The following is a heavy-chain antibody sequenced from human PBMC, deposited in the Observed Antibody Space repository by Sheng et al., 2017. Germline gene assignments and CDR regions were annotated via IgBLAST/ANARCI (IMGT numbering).Heavy chain of an antibody. CDR2: IIPIFGTA. CDR1: GGTFSSYA. Sequence: QVQLVQSGAEVKKPGSSVKVSCKASGGTFSSYAISWVRQAPGQGLEWMGGIIPIFGTANYAQKFQGRVTITTDESTSTAYMELSSLRSEDTAVYYCARAVGYYDSSGSPYYYYYMDVWGKGTTVTVSS. CDR3: ARAVGYYDSSGSPYYYYYMDV. D-gene: IGHD3-22*01. V-gene: IGHV1-69*05. J-gene: IGHJ6*03.